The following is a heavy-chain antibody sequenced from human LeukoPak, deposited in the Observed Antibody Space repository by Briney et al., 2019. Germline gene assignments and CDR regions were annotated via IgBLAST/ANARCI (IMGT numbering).Heavy chain of an antibody. Sequence: GESLKISCKGSGYSFTNYWIGWVRQMPGKGLEWMGIIYPGDSDTRYSPSFQGQVTISADKSISTAYLQCSSLKASDTATYYCARLRYGDYYGLDVWGQGTTVIVSS. D-gene: IGHD4-17*01. CDR1: GYSFTNYW. V-gene: IGHV5-51*01. J-gene: IGHJ6*02. CDR2: IYPGDSDT. CDR3: ARLRYGDYYGLDV.